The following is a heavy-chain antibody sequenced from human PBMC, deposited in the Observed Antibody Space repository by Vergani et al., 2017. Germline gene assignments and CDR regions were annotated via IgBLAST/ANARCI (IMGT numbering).Heavy chain of an antibody. CDR1: GFTLSSYS. V-gene: IGHV3-21*01. CDR3: ARRGRASRSGMDV. D-gene: IGHD2-2*01. Sequence: EVQLVESGGGLVKPGGSLRLSCAASGFTLSSYSMNWVRQAPGKGREWVSSISSSSRYRYYAESVKGRFTISRDNAKNSLYLQMNSLRSEDTAVYYCARRGRASRSGMDVWGQGTTVTVSS. CDR2: ISSSSRYR. J-gene: IGHJ6*02.